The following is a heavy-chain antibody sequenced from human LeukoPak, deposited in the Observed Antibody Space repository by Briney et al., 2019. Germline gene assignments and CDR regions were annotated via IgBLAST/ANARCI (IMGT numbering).Heavy chain of an antibody. V-gene: IGHV3-9*01. J-gene: IGHJ3*02. CDR2: ISWNSGSI. D-gene: IGHD5-24*01. CDR3: AKDTRATIIRTHAFDI. Sequence: GGSLRLSCAASGFTFDDYAMHWVRQAPGKGLEWVSGISWNSGSIGYADSVKGRFTISRDNAKNSLYLQMNSLRAEDTALYYCAKDTRATIIRTHAFDIWGQGTMVTVSS. CDR1: GFTFDDYA.